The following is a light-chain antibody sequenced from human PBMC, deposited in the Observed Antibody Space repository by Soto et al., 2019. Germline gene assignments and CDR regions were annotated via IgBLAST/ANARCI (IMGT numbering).Light chain of an antibody. CDR3: RSYTSSSTLV. J-gene: IGLJ1*01. Sequence: QSALTQPASVSGSPGQSITISCTGTSSDVGGYNYVSWYQQHPGKAPKLMIYDVSNRPSGVSNRFSGSKSGNTASLTISGLQAEDEADYYCRSYTSSSTLVFGTGTQRTVL. CDR2: DVS. CDR1: SSDVGGYNY. V-gene: IGLV2-14*01.